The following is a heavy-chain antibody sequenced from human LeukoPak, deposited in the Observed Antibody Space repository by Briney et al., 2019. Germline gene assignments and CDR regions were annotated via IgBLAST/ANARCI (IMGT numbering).Heavy chain of an antibody. V-gene: IGHV3-21*01. CDR1: GFTFDSYN. CDR2: ISSSSSYI. D-gene: IGHD3-16*01. J-gene: IGHJ5*02. CDR3: ATLKTYYDYVWGSYFDN. Sequence: GGSLRLSCAASGFTFDSYNMNWVRQAPGKGLEWVSSISSSSSYIYYADSVKGRFTISRDNAKNSLYLQMNSLRAEDTAVYYCATLKTYYDYVWGSYFDNWGQGTLVTVSS.